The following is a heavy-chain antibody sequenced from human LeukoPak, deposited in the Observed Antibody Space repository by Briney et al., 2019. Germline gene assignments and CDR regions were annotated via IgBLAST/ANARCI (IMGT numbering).Heavy chain of an antibody. Sequence: SVNLSCKASGYTFTGYHMHWVRQAPGQGLEWMGWINPNSCGTNYAQKFQGRVTMTRDTSISAAYMELSRLTSDDTAVYYCARDSRGYNNWFDPWGQGTLVTVSS. CDR2: INPNSCGT. CDR1: GYTFTGYH. CDR3: ARDSRGYNNWFDP. D-gene: IGHD3-22*01. V-gene: IGHV1-2*02. J-gene: IGHJ5*02.